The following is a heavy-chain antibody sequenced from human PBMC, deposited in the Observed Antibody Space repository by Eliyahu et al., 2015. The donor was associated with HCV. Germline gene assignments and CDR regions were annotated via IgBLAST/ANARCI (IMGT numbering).Heavy chain of an antibody. D-gene: IGHD3-10*01. CDR2: IDWDDDK. CDR3: ARSPTLVRGVIMEYGMDV. Sequence: QVTLRESGPALVKPTQTLTLTCTFSGFSLSTSGMCVSWIRQPPGKALEWLALIDWDDDKYYSTSLKTRLTISKDTSKNQVVLTMTNMDPVDTATYYCARSPTLVRGVIMEYGMDVWGQGTTVTVSS. V-gene: IGHV2-70*01. CDR1: GFSLSTSGMC. J-gene: IGHJ6*02.